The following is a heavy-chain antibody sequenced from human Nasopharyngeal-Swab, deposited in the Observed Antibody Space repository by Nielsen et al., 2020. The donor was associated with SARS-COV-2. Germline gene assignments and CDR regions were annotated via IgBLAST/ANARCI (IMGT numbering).Heavy chain of an antibody. CDR1: GFTFSSYG. J-gene: IGHJ4*02. Sequence: GESLKISCAASGFTFSSYGMHWVRQAPGKGLEWVAVIWYDGSNKYYADSVKGRFTISRDNSKNTLYLQMNSLRAEDTAVYYCAREMASGYYDILTGYPRQGYFDYWGQGTLVTVSS. V-gene: IGHV3-33*01. D-gene: IGHD3-9*01. CDR2: IWYDGSNK. CDR3: AREMASGYYDILTGYPRQGYFDY.